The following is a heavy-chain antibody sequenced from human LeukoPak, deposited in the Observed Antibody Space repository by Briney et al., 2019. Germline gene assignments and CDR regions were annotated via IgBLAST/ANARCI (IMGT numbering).Heavy chain of an antibody. J-gene: IGHJ6*03. CDR2: IYPSGNT. Sequence: SETLSLTCAVSGVSINNYYWTWIRQPDGKGLEWIAHIYPSGNTNYNPSLKSRVTISADKSKNQFSLRLSSVTAADTAMYYCARMTPGYYYYMDVWGKGTTVIVSS. V-gene: IGHV4-4*07. CDR3: ARMTPGYYYYMDV. CDR1: GVSINNYY.